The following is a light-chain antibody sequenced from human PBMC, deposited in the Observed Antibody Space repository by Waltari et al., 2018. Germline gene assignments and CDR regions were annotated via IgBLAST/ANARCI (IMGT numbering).Light chain of an antibody. J-gene: IGKJ1*01. CDR3: QQSYSTPET. Sequence: DIQMTQSPSSLSASVGDRVTITCRASQSISSYLNWYQQKPGKAPKLLIYAASSLQSGVPSRFSGSGSGTDCTLTISSLQPEDFATYDCQQSYSTPETFGQGTKVEIK. CDR1: QSISSY. CDR2: AAS. V-gene: IGKV1-39*01.